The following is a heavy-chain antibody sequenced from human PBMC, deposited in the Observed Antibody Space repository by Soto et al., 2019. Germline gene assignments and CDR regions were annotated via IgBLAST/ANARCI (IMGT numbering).Heavy chain of an antibody. CDR2: IHYSGST. D-gene: IGHD2-8*01. V-gene: IGHV4-39*01. J-gene: IGHJ4*02. CDR3: ARRSSTSWCFDY. CDR1: GGSISSSNDY. Sequence: SETLSLTCTVSGGSISSSNDYWGWIRQPPGKGLEWIGTIHYSGSTSYNPSLKSRVTMSVDTSKNQLSLKLSSVTAADTAVYYCARRSSTSWCFDYWGQGTLVTVSS.